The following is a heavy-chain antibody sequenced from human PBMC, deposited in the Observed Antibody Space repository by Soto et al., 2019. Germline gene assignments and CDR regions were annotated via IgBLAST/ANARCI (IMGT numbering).Heavy chain of an antibody. CDR2: IIPIFGTA. CDR3: ARVGFEYSSSFGPDYYYYGMDV. D-gene: IGHD6-6*01. J-gene: IGHJ6*02. CDR1: GGTFGSYA. V-gene: IGHV1-69*13. Sequence: ASVKVSCKASGGTFGSYAISWVRQAPGQGLEWMGGIIPIFGTANYAQKFQGRVTITADESTSTAYMELSSLRSEDTAVYYCARVGFEYSSSFGPDYYYYGMDVWGQGTTVTVSS.